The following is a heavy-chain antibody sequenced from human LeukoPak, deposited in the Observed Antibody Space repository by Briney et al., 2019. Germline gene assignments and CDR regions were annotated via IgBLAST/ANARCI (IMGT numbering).Heavy chain of an antibody. J-gene: IGHJ4*02. Sequence: GGSLRLSCAASGFTFSSYEMNWVRQAPGKGLEWVSYISTSGSTKYYADSVKGRFTISRDNAKNSLYLQMNSLRAEDTAVYYCASGRQGFGVIDYWGQGTLVTVSS. CDR2: ISTSGSTK. D-gene: IGHD3-10*01. V-gene: IGHV3-48*03. CDR1: GFTFSSYE. CDR3: ASGRQGFGVIDY.